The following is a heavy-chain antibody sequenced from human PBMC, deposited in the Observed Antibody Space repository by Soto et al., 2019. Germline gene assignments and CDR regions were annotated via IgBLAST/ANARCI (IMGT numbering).Heavy chain of an antibody. CDR2: ISFDETKK. V-gene: IGHV3-30-3*01. D-gene: IGHD4-17*01. CDR3: AREDDYGYRYINYGLDV. Sequence: GGSLRLSCAASGFTFNIYALHWVRQAPGKGLEWVAVISFDETKKYYSDSVKGRFTISRDNLKNTLYLQMNNLRVEDAALYFCAREDDYGYRYINYGLDVWGQGTTVTVS. J-gene: IGHJ6*02. CDR1: GFTFNIYA.